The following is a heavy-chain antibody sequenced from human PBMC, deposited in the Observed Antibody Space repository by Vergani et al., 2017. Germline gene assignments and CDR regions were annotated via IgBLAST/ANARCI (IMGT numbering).Heavy chain of an antibody. CDR2: ISYDGSNK. V-gene: IGHV3-30-3*01. Sequence: QVQLVESGGGVVQPGRSLRLSCAASGFTFSSYAMHWVRQAPGKGLEWVAVISYDGSNKYYADSVKGRFTISRDNSKNTLYLQMNSLRAEVTAVYYCARDGSSSWYVNYWGQGTLVTVSS. CDR1: GFTFSSYA. J-gene: IGHJ4*02. D-gene: IGHD6-13*01. CDR3: ARDGSSSWYVNY.